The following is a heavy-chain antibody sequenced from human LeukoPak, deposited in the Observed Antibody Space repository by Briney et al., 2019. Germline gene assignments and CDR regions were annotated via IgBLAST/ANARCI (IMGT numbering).Heavy chain of an antibody. V-gene: IGHV3-23*01. CDR3: ATDPYSRGWSGGGYFDH. CDR1: GFTFKNFA. CDR2: IGAGGGGDSL. Sequence: GSLRLSCAAAGFTFKNFAMSWVRQAPGKGLDWVSSIGAGGGGDSLYYADSVKGRFTVSRDNSKNTLYLQMNSLRGEDMAIYYCATDPYSRGWSGGGYFDHWGRGTLVTVSS. D-gene: IGHD3-22*01. J-gene: IGHJ4*02.